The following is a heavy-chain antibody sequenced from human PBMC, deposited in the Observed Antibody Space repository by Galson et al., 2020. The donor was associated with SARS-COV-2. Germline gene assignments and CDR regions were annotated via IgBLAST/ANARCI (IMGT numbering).Heavy chain of an antibody. CDR3: AKAACFEELLSPLDY. Sequence: GESLKISCAASGFTFSSYAMNWVRQAPGKGLEWVSTISGSGESTYYADSVKGRFTISRDNSKNILYLHMNSLRAEDTAVYYCAKAACFEELLSPLDYWGQGTLVTVS. CDR2: ISGSGEST. D-gene: IGHD3-10*01. CDR1: GFTFSSYA. V-gene: IGHV3-23*01. J-gene: IGHJ4*02.